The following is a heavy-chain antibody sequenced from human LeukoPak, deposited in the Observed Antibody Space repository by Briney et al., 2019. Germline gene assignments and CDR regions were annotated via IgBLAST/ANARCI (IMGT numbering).Heavy chain of an antibody. CDR3: ARTSSAPLLEWLLWD. V-gene: IGHV1-3*01. D-gene: IGHD3-3*01. CDR2: INAGNGNT. Sequence: ASVRVSCKASGYTFTSYAMHWVRQAPGQRLEWMGWINAGNGNTKYSQKFQGRVTITRDTSASTAYMELSSLRSEDTAVYYCARTSSAPLLEWLLWDWGQGTLVTVSS. CDR1: GYTFTSYA. J-gene: IGHJ4*02.